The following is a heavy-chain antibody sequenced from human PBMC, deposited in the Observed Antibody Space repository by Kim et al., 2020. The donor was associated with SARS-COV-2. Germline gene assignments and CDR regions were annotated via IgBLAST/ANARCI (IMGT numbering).Heavy chain of an antibody. Sequence: SETLSLTCTVSGGSISSGGYYWSWIRQHPGKGLEWIGYIYYSGSTYYNPSLKSRVTISVDTSKNQFSLKLSSVTAADTAVYYCAIAFDWRVVRGEGVIDPLGQGTLVTVSS. CDR1: GGSISSGGYY. CDR2: IYYSGST. D-gene: IGHD3-10*01. J-gene: IGHJ5*02. CDR3: AIAFDWRVVRGEGVIDP. V-gene: IGHV4-31*03.